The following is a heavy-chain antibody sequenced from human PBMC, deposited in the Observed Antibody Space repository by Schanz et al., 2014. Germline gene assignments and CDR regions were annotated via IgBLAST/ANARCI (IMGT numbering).Heavy chain of an antibody. V-gene: IGHV1-18*01. D-gene: IGHD2-2*01. CDR1: GYTFTSYG. J-gene: IGHJ3*01. CDR2: ISAYNGHT. CDR3: ARGIPYCSSTSCSGLDAYDV. Sequence: QVQLVQSGAEVMKPGSSVKVSCKASGYTFTSYGITWVRQAPGQGLEWMGWISAYNGHTTYAQKFQGRVTMTTDTSTSTAYMELRNVRYDDTAMYYCARGIPYCSSTSCSGLDAYDVWGQGTLVTDSS.